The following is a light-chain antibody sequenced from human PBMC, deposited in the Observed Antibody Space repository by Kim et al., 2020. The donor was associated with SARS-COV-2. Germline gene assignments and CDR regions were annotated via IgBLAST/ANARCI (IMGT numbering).Light chain of an antibody. V-gene: IGKV3-11*01. Sequence: EIVLTQSPATLSLSPGERATLSCRASQSVSSYLAWYQQKPGQAPRLLIYDASNRATAIPARFSGSGSGTDFTLTISSLEPEDFAVYYWQLSSRLFTFGPGTKVDIK. CDR1: QSVSSY. CDR3: QLSSRLFT. CDR2: DAS. J-gene: IGKJ3*01.